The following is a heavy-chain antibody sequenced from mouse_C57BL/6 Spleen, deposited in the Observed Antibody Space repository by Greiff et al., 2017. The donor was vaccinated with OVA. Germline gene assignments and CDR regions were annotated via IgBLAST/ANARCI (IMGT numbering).Heavy chain of an antibody. Sequence: QVQLQQPGAELVRPGSSVKLSCKASGYTFTSYWMHWVKQRPIQGLEWIGNIDPSDSETHYNQKFKDKATLTVDKSSSTAYMQLSSLTSEDSAVYYCARGDGTRRTWLAYWGQGTLVTVSA. J-gene: IGHJ3*01. D-gene: IGHD1-1*01. CDR2: IDPSDSET. CDR1: GYTFTSYW. CDR3: ARGDGTRRTWLAY. V-gene: IGHV1-52*01.